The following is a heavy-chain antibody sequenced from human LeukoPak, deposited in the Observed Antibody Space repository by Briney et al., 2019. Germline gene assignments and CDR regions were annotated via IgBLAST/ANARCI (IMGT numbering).Heavy chain of an antibody. J-gene: IGHJ4*02. CDR1: GFTFSSYA. CDR3: ARDADYYDSSGYYCPGY. CDR2: ISYDGSNK. V-gene: IGHV3-30-3*01. Sequence: GGSLRLSCAASGFTFSSYAMHWVRQAPGKGLEWVAVISYDGSNKYYADSVKGRFTISRDNSKNTLYLQMNSLRAEDTAVYYCARDADYYDSSGYYCPGYWGQGTLVTVSS. D-gene: IGHD3-22*01.